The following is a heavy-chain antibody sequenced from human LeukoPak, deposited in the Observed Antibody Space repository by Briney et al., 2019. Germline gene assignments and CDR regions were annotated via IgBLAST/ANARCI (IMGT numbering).Heavy chain of an antibody. V-gene: IGHV3-21*01. J-gene: IGHJ6*02. CDR1: GFTFSSYS. D-gene: IGHD1-7*01. CDR3: ARDSNWNYVIYYYGMYV. Sequence: GSLRLSCAASGFTFSSYSMNWVRQAPGKGLEWVSSISSSRSYIYYADSVKGRFTISRDNAKNSLYMQMNSLRAEDTAVYYCARDSNWNYVIYYYGMYVWGQGTTVTVSS. CDR2: ISSSRSYI.